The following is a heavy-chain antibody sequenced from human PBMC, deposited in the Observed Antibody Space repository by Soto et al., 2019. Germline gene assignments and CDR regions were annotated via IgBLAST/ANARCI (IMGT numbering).Heavy chain of an antibody. Sequence: SETLSLTCTVSGGSINNYYWSWIRQPPGKGLEWIGYIYYSGSTNYNPSLKSRVTISVDTSKSQVSLKLSSVTAADTAVYYCATKSRSSWYFDFWGQGTLVTVSS. D-gene: IGHD6-13*01. J-gene: IGHJ4*02. CDR1: GGSINNYY. CDR3: ATKSRSSWYFDF. CDR2: IYYSGST. V-gene: IGHV4-59*01.